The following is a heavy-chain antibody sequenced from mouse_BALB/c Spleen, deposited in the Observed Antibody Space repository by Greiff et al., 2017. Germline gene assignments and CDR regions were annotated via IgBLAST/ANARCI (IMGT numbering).Heavy chain of an antibody. J-gene: IGHJ3*01. D-gene: IGHD2-4*01. Sequence: EVKVVESGGGLVKPGGSLKLSCAASGFTFSSYAMSWVRQTPEKRLEWVASISSGGSTYYPDSVKGRFTISRDNARNILYLQMSSLRSEDTAMYYCARGKGVYDYDDWFAYWGQGTLVTVSA. CDR3: ARGKGVYDYDDWFAY. CDR2: ISSGGST. V-gene: IGHV5-6-5*01. CDR1: GFTFSSYA.